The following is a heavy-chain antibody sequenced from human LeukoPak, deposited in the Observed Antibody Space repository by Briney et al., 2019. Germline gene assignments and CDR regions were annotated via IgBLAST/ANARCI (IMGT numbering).Heavy chain of an antibody. J-gene: IGHJ2*01. V-gene: IGHV3-13*04. CDR1: GFTFSSYD. CDR3: ARSEAHGYRYFDL. Sequence: GGSLRLSCAASGFTFSSYDMHWVRQGTGKGLEWVSVIGTAGDTYYPGSVTGRFAISRENDKNSLYLQMNSLRAGDTAVYYCARSEAHGYRYFDLWGRGTLVTVSS. D-gene: IGHD2-8*01. CDR2: IGTAGDT.